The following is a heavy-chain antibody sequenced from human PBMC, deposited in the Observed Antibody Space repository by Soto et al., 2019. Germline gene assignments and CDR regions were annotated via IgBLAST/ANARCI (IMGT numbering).Heavy chain of an antibody. CDR1: GYNFNIYW. CDR2: IYPGDSDT. J-gene: IGHJ4*02. CDR3: ARQDGDGLYYFDY. Sequence: PGESLKISCTGSGYNFNIYWIGWVRQMPGKGLEWMGVIYPGDSDTRYSPSFQGQVTISADKSISTAYLQWSSLTASDTAVYYCARQDGDGLYYFDYWGQGTLVTVSS. D-gene: IGHD4-17*01. V-gene: IGHV5-51*01.